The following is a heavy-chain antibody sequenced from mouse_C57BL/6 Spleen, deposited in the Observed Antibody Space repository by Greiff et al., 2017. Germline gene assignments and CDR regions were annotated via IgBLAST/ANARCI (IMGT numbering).Heavy chain of an antibody. CDR3: ARDYYYGSSFFDY. V-gene: IGHV5-17*01. Sequence: EVKLVESGGGLVKPGGSLKLSCAASGFTFSDYGMHWVRQAPEKGLEWVAYISSGSSTIYYADTVKGRFTISRDNAKNPLFLQMTSLRSEDTAMYYCARDYYYGSSFFDYWGQGTTLTVSS. D-gene: IGHD1-1*01. J-gene: IGHJ2*01. CDR2: ISSGSSTI. CDR1: GFTFSDYG.